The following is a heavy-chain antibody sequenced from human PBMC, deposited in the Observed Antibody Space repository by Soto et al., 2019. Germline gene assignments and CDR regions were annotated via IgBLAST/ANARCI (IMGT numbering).Heavy chain of an antibody. V-gene: IGHV5-51*01. J-gene: IGHJ6*02. D-gene: IGHD3-22*01. CDR3: ARHYDSSSLEYYYYGMDV. CDR2: IYPGDSDT. Sequence: YSFTSYWIVWVRQMPGKGLEWMGIIYPGDSDTRYSPSFQGQVTISADKSISTAYLQWSSLKASDTAMYYCARHYDSSSLEYYYYGMDVWGQGTTVTVSS. CDR1: YSFTSYW.